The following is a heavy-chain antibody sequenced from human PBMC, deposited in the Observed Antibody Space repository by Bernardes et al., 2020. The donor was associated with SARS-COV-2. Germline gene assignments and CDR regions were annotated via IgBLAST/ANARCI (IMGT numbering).Heavy chain of an antibody. D-gene: IGHD1-7*01. Sequence: SETLSLTCIVSGGSISDYYWSWIRQPPGKGLEWIGYVHFSGNTNYNPSLKSRATISLEMSVNQFSLTLTSVTAADTAVYYCARRTPDSFNWNYPYYFDYWGQGTLVAVST. CDR2: VHFSGNT. CDR1: GGSISDYY. V-gene: IGHV4-59*08. CDR3: ARRTPDSFNWNYPYYFDY. J-gene: IGHJ4*02.